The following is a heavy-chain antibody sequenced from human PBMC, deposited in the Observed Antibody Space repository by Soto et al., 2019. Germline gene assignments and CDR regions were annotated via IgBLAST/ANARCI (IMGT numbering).Heavy chain of an antibody. D-gene: IGHD1-26*01. CDR2: INSDGSST. J-gene: IGHJ6*02. Sequence: GGSLRLSCAASGFTFSSYWMHWVRQAPGKGLVWVSRINSDGSSTSYADSVKGRFTISRDNAKNTLYLQMNSLRAEDTAVYYCARVIKSVGEQTGYYYYGMDVWGQGTTVTVSS. CDR3: ARVIKSVGEQTGYYYYGMDV. CDR1: GFTFSSYW. V-gene: IGHV3-74*01.